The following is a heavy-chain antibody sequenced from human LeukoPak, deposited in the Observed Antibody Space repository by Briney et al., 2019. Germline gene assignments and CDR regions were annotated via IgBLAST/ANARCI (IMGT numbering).Heavy chain of an antibody. V-gene: IGHV3-30*02. Sequence: GGYLRLSCAASGFTFSSYDMHWVRQAPGKGLEGVAFIRYDGSNKYYADSVKGRFTISRDNSKNTLYLKINSIRAKDTALYYCASSKGRGYSGYDFDSWGQGTLVTVSS. CDR3: ASSKGRGYSGYDFDS. CDR2: IRYDGSNK. J-gene: IGHJ4*02. D-gene: IGHD5-12*01. CDR1: GFTFSSYD.